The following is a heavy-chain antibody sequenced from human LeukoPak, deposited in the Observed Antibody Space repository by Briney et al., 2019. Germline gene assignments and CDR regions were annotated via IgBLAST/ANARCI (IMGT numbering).Heavy chain of an antibody. J-gene: IGHJ6*03. CDR1: GDSVSSNSAA. CDR2: TYYRSKWYN. V-gene: IGHV6-1*01. Sequence: SHTLSLTCAISGDSVSSNSAAWNWIRQSPSRGLEWLGRTYYRSKWYNDYAVSVKSRITINPDTSKNQFSLQLNSVTPEDTAVYYCARAKMSYDFWSGYYTPPNYYYYMDVWGKGTTVTVS. D-gene: IGHD3-3*01. CDR3: ARAKMSYDFWSGYYTPPNYYYYMDV.